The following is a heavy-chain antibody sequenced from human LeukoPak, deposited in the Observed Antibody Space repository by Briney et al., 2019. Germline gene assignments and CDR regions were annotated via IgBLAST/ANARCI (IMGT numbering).Heavy chain of an antibody. Sequence: SGTLSLTCAVSGGSISSSNWWSWVRQPPGKGLEWIGEIYHNGSTNYNPSLKSRVTISVDKSKNQFSLKLSSVTAADTAVYYCARNQYYYDSSGYYLIPYYYYGMDVWGQGTTVTVSS. CDR2: IYHNGST. J-gene: IGHJ6*02. V-gene: IGHV4-4*02. D-gene: IGHD3-22*01. CDR1: GGSISSSNW. CDR3: ARNQYYYDSSGYYLIPYYYYGMDV.